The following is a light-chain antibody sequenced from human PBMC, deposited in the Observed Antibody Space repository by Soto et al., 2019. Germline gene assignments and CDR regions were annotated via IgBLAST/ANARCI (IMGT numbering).Light chain of an antibody. CDR1: QSVNRN. V-gene: IGKV3-15*01. CDR2: GAS. CDR3: QQNNNWPLT. Sequence: EIAMTQSPATLSVSPGERATLSCRASQSVNRNLAWYQQKPGQAPRLLISGASTRATGVPARFSGSGSETDFALTISSLQSEDFAVYFCQQNNNWPLTFGGGTKVEIK. J-gene: IGKJ4*01.